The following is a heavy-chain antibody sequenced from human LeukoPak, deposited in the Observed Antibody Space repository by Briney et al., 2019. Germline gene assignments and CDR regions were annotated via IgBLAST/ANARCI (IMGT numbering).Heavy chain of an antibody. CDR2: INHSGST. V-gene: IGHV4-34*09. CDR3: ASGPHDYGDYVGIDY. CDR1: GGSFSGYY. J-gene: IGHJ4*02. D-gene: IGHD4-17*01. Sequence: PSETLSLTCAVYGGSFSGYYRSWIRQPPGKGLEWIGEINHSGSTYYNPSLKSRVTISVDTSKNQFSLKLSSVTAADTAVYYCASGPHDYGDYVGIDYWGQGTLVTVSS.